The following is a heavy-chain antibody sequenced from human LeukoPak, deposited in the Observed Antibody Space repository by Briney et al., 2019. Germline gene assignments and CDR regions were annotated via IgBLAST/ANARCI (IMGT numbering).Heavy chain of an antibody. J-gene: IGHJ5*02. V-gene: IGHV4-34*01. CDR3: ARSGTAAVMFDP. Sequence: SETLSLTCAVYGGSFSGYYWSWIRQPPGKGLEWIGEINHSGSTNYNPSLKSRVTTSVDTSKNQFSLKLSSVTAADTAVYYCARSGTAAVMFDPWGQGTLVTVSS. CDR2: INHSGST. D-gene: IGHD6-13*01. CDR1: GGSFSGYY.